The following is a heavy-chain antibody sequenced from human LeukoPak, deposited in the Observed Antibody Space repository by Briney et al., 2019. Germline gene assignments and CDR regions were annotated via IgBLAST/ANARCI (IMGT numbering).Heavy chain of an antibody. Sequence: GGSLRLSCAASGFTFSSYSMNWVRQAPEKGLEWVSYISSSSSTIYYADSVKGRFTISRDNAKNSLYLQMNSLRDEDTAVYYCARLGYCSGGSCYESYGMDVWGQGTTVTVSS. J-gene: IGHJ6*02. CDR1: GFTFSSYS. V-gene: IGHV3-48*02. D-gene: IGHD2-15*01. CDR2: ISSSSSTI. CDR3: ARLGYCSGGSCYESYGMDV.